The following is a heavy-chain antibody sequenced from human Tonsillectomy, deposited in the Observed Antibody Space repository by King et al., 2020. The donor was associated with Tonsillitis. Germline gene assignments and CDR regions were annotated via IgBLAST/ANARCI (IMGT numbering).Heavy chain of an antibody. D-gene: IGHD4-23*01. Sequence: QLQESGPGLVKPSETLSLTCTVSGDSISSSSYYWGWIRQPPGEGLEWIENIYYSGSTYYNPSLKSRVIISVATSKNQFSLKLSSVTAADTAVYYCARRLKRYGGSYNWFDPWGQGTLVTVSS. CDR2: IYYSGST. V-gene: IGHV4-39*01. CDR3: ARRLKRYGGSYNWFDP. CDR1: GDSISSSSYY. J-gene: IGHJ5*02.